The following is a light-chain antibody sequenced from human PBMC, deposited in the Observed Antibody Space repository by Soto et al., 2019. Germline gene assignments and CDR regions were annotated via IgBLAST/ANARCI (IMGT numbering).Light chain of an antibody. CDR2: TNT. CDR1: SSNIGAGYD. V-gene: IGLV1-40*01. CDR3: QSYDSSLSAWV. Sequence: QSVLTQPPSVSGAPGQRVTISCTGSSSNIGAGYDVHWYQQLPGTAPKLLIYTNTNRPSGVPDRFSGSKSGTSASLGITGLQAEDEADYYCQSYDSSLSAWVFGGGTKVTVL. J-gene: IGLJ3*02.